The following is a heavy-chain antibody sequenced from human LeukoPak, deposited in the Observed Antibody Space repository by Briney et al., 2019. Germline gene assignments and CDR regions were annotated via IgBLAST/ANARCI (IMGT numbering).Heavy chain of an antibody. CDR1: GGTFSSYA. Sequence: ASVKVSCKASGGTFSSYAISWVRQAPGQGLEWMGGIIPIFGTANYAQKFQGRVTITADESTSTAYMELSSLRSEDTAVYYCATAITIFGVVIEYYYGVDVWGQGTTVTVSS. CDR3: ATAITIFGVVIEYYYGVDV. J-gene: IGHJ6*02. D-gene: IGHD3-3*01. V-gene: IGHV1-69*13. CDR2: IIPIFGTA.